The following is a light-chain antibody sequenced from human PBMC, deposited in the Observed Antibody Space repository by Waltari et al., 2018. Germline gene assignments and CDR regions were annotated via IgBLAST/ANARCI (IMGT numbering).Light chain of an antibody. V-gene: IGLV1-40*01. CDR3: QSYDSSLSDV. J-gene: IGLJ1*01. CDR1: SSNIGAGYD. CDR2: GNS. Sequence: QSVLTQPPSVSGAPGQRVTISCTGSSSNIGAGYDVHWYQQLPGTAPKLLIYGNSNRPSGVPDRCSGSKSGTSASLAITGLQAEDEADYYCQSYDSSLSDVFGTGTKVTVL.